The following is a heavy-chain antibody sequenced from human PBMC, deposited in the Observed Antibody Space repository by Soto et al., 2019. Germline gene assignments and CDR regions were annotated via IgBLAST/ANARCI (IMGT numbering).Heavy chain of an antibody. V-gene: IGHV1-2*04. Sequence: ASVKVSCKASGYTFTGYYMHWVRQAPGQGLEWMGWINPNSGGTNYAQKLQGWVTMTRDTSISTAYMELSRLRSDDTAVYYCARASGRITVFGIVFAEYYYGMDVWGQGTTVTVSS. D-gene: IGHD3-3*01. CDR3: ARASGRITVFGIVFAEYYYGMDV. CDR2: INPNSGGT. J-gene: IGHJ6*02. CDR1: GYTFTGYY.